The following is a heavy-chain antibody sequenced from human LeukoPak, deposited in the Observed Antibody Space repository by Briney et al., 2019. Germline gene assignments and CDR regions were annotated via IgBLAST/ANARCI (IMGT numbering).Heavy chain of an antibody. Sequence: PGGSLRLSCAASGFTFSNYAMSWVRQAPGEGLEWVSYISSSGTTIYYADSVKGRFTISRDNAKNSLHLQMNSLRDEDTAVYYCARVTGTWWADYWGQGTLVTVSS. CDR2: ISSSGTTI. CDR1: GFTFSNYA. D-gene: IGHD2-8*02. J-gene: IGHJ4*02. V-gene: IGHV3-48*02. CDR3: ARVTGTWWADY.